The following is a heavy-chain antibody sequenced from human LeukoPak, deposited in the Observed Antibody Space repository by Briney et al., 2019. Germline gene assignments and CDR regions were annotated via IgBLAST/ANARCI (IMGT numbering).Heavy chain of an antibody. CDR3: ARDRTGAGGFFDF. Sequence: PGGSLRLSCAASGFTFSSYSMNWVRQAPGKGLEWVSSISSSSSYIYYADSVKGRFTISRDNAKNSLYLQMNSLRAEDTAVYYCARDRTGAGGFFDFWGQGTPVTVSS. D-gene: IGHD3/OR15-3a*01. J-gene: IGHJ4*02. CDR1: GFTFSSYS. CDR2: ISSSSSYI. V-gene: IGHV3-21*01.